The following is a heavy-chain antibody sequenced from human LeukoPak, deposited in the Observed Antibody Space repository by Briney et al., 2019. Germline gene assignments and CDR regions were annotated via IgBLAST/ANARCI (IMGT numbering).Heavy chain of an antibody. Sequence: GGSLRLSCAASGLTFSSYAMSWVRQAPGKGLDWVSTISGTGGSTYYGDSVKGRFTISRDNSKKILYLQMNSLRAEDTAVYYCGKEVERHFDLKYWGQGTLVTVSS. CDR3: GKEVERHFDLKY. J-gene: IGHJ4*02. V-gene: IGHV3-23*01. CDR1: GLTFSSYA. CDR2: ISGTGGST.